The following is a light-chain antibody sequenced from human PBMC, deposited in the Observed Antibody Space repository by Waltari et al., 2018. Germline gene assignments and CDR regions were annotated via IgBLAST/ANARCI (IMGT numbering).Light chain of an antibody. Sequence: QSALTQPPSASGSPGQSVTISCTGTSSDVGGYNYVSWYQQHPGKAPKLLIYGVDKRPSGVPARFSGAKSGNTASLTVSVLQAEDEADYYCNSYAGSNNLGVFGGGTKLTVL. CDR2: GVD. V-gene: IGLV2-8*01. CDR3: NSYAGSNNLGV. J-gene: IGLJ3*02. CDR1: SSDVGGYNY.